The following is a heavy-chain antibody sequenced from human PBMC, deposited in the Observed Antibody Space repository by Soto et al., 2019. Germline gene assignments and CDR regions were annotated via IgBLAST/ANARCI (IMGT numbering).Heavy chain of an antibody. CDR2: INPNSGGT. V-gene: IGHV1-2*02. CDR3: ARKYLRINSWYEASMDV. CDR1: GYTFTGYF. D-gene: IGHD6-13*01. J-gene: IGHJ6*02. Sequence: SVQFSCKASGYTFTGYFIHWVRQAPGQGLEWMGWINPNSGGTNYAETFQGRVTMTRATSISTVYMELSRLTSDDTAVYFCARKYLRINSWYEASMDVWGQGTTVTVSS.